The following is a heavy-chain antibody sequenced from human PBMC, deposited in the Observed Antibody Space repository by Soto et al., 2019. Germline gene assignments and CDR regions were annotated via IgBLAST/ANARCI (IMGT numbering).Heavy chain of an antibody. Sequence: GGSLRLSCAASGFTFSSYSMNWVRQAPGKGLEWVSSISSSSYIYYADSVKGRFTISRDNAKNSLYLQMNSLRAEDTAVYYCAREGNIVVVPAAIRDNWFDPWGQGTLVTVS. J-gene: IGHJ5*02. D-gene: IGHD2-2*02. CDR1: GFTFSSYS. CDR2: ISSSSYI. CDR3: AREGNIVVVPAAIRDNWFDP. V-gene: IGHV3-21*01.